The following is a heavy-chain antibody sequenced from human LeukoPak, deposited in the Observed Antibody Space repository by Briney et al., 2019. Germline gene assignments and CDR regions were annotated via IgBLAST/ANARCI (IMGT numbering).Heavy chain of an antibody. Sequence: GASVKVSCKASGYTFTGYYMHWVRQAPGQGLEWMGWINSNSGGTNYAQKFQGWVTMTRDTSISTAYMELSRLRSEDTAVYYCARETPYGDVGLLPTVTWDYWGQGTLVTVSS. D-gene: IGHD4-17*01. CDR3: ARETPYGDVGLLPTVTWDY. CDR1: GYTFTGYY. CDR2: INSNSGGT. V-gene: IGHV1-2*04. J-gene: IGHJ4*02.